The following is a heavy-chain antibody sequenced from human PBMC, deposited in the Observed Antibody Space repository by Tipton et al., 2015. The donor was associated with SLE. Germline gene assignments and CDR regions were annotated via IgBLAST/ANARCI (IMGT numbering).Heavy chain of an antibody. V-gene: IGHV4-34*01. D-gene: IGHD3-10*01. CDR1: GGSFSGYY. J-gene: IGHJ6*03. CDR2: INHSGTT. CDR3: ARGLWFLKLGYYYYMDV. Sequence: TLSLTCAVYGGSFSGYYWSWIRQPPGKGLEWIGEINHSGTTNYNPSLKSRVSISVDTSKNQFSLKVSSVTAADTAVYYCARGLWFLKLGYYYYMDVWDKGTTVTVSS.